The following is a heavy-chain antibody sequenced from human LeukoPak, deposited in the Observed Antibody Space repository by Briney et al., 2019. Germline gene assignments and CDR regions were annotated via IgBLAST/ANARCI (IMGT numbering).Heavy chain of an antibody. Sequence: SETLSLTCTVSGGSLSSYYWSWIRQPAGKGLEWIGRIYTSGCTNYNPSLKSRVTMSVDTSKNQFSLKLSSVTAADTAVYYCARLSSTSRYYLEWLLHDAFDIWGQGTMVTVSS. J-gene: IGHJ3*02. D-gene: IGHD3-3*01. CDR2: IYTSGCT. CDR1: GGSLSSYY. V-gene: IGHV4-4*07. CDR3: ARLSSTSRYYLEWLLHDAFDI.